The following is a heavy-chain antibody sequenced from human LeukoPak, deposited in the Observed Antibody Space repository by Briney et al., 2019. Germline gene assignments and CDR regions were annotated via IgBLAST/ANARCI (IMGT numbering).Heavy chain of an antibody. V-gene: IGHV3-23*01. CDR2: ISVSGGDA. J-gene: IGHJ6*02. D-gene: IGHD3-9*01. CDR1: GFTFSSYS. CDR3: AKGGGLYDILTSYYYCGMDV. Sequence: PGGSVRLSCAASGFTFSSYSMTWGRQAPGNGLEWVSCISVSGGDAYNAVSVKGRFTISRDNSKNTLYLPMNSLRAEDTAVYYCAKGGGLYDILTSYYYCGMDVWGQGTTVTVSS.